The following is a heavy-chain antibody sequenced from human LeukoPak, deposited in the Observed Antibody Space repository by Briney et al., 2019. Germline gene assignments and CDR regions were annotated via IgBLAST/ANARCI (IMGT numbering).Heavy chain of an antibody. D-gene: IGHD3-10*01. CDR1: GFTFSSYG. J-gene: IGHJ4*02. CDR2: ISYDGSKK. CDR3: AKGRYTGSSFLDY. V-gene: IGHV3-30*18. Sequence: GGSLRLSCAASGFTFSSYGMHWVRQAPGKGLEWVALISYDGSKKYYSDSMQGRFTISRGNSKNTLYLQMNSLRPEDTAVYYCAKGRYTGSSFLDYWGQGTQVTVSS.